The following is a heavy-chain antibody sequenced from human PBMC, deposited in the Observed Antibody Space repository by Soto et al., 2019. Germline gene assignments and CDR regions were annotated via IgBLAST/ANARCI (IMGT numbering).Heavy chain of an antibody. Sequence: QVQLVQSGAEVKKPGASVKVPCKASGYTITGYYMHWVRQAPGQGLEWMGWINPNSGGTNYAQKFQGRVTMTRDTSISTAYMELSRLRSDDTAVYYCARDLSPTELGLRHYYGMDVWGQGTTVTVSS. CDR1: GYTITGYY. D-gene: IGHD7-27*01. V-gene: IGHV1-2*02. CDR3: ARDLSPTELGLRHYYGMDV. J-gene: IGHJ6*02. CDR2: INPNSGGT.